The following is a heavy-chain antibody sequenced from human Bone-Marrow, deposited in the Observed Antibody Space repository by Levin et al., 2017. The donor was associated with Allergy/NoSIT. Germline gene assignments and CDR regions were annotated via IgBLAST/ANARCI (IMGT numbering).Heavy chain of an antibody. D-gene: IGHD4-11*01. CDR1: GGSFSGNY. CDR2: ISHSGST. CDR3: ARETTVTIFDS. Sequence: SETLSLTCAVYGGSFSGNYWSWIRQPPGKGLEWIGEISHSGSTDYNPSLKSRVTISRDTSKNQFFLNLTSVTAADTAVYYCARETTVTIFDSWGQGTLVTVSS. J-gene: IGHJ4*02. V-gene: IGHV4-34*01.